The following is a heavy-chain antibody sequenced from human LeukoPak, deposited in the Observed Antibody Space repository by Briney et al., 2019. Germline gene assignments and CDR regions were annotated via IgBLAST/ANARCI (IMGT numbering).Heavy chain of an antibody. CDR2: ISHDGSDK. J-gene: IGHJ4*02. CDR3: AKDETNVVVPAAMDY. V-gene: IGHV3-30*18. Sequence: PGGSLRLSCAASGFTFSGYGMHWVRQAPGKGLERVAVISHDGSDKYYADSVKGRFTISRDNSKNTLYLQMNSLRTDDTAAYYCAKDETNVVVPAAMDYWGQGTLVTVSS. CDR1: GFTFSGYG. D-gene: IGHD2-2*01.